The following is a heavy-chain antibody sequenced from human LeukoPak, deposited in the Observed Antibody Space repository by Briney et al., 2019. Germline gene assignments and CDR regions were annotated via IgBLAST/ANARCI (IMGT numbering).Heavy chain of an antibody. CDR3: ARGVAGTEGLFEY. CDR2: FSAYNGNT. J-gene: IGHJ4*02. V-gene: IGHV1-18*01. D-gene: IGHD6-19*01. Sequence: ASVKVSCKASGYTFTNYGITWVGQAPGQGLEWMGWFSAYNGNTNYAQKLQDRVTMTTDTSTNTAYMELRSLRSDDTAVYFCARGVAGTEGLFEYWGQGTLVTVSS. CDR1: GYTFTNYG.